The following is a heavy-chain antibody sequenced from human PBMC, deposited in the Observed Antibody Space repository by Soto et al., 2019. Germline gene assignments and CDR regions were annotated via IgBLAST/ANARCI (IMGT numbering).Heavy chain of an antibody. CDR1: GFTFSDYY. D-gene: IGHD3-10*01. CDR3: ARGDRPIWFGE. J-gene: IGHJ6*02. V-gene: IGHV3-11*05. Sequence: QVQLVESGGGLVKPGGSLRLSCAASGFTFSDYYMSWIRQAPGKGLEWVSYISSSSSYTNYADSVKGRFTISRDNAKNSMYMQINRLSAEGTAVYYCARGDRPIWFGEGGQGTTVTVSS. CDR2: ISSSSSYT.